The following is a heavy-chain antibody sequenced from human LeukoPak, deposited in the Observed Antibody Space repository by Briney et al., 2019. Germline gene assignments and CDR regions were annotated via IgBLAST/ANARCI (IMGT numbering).Heavy chain of an antibody. V-gene: IGHV1-2*02. Sequence: ASVKVSCKASGYTFTGYYMHWVRQAPGQGLEWMGLINPNSGGTNYAQKFQGRVTMTRDTSISTAYMELSRLRSDDTAVYYCARTKAVAGGNAFDIWGQGTMVTVPS. CDR1: GYTFTGYY. CDR2: INPNSGGT. D-gene: IGHD6-19*01. CDR3: ARTKAVAGGNAFDI. J-gene: IGHJ3*02.